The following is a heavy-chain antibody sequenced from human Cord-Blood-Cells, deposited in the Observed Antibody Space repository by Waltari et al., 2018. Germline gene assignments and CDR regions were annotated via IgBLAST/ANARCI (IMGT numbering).Heavy chain of an antibody. Sequence: QVQLVQSGAEVKKPGSSVKVSCKASGGTFSSYAISWVRQAPGQGLGWMGRILPILGIANYAQKFQGRVTITADKSTSTAYMELRSLRSEDTAVYYCAREGYSEYSSSSYWYFDLWGRGTLVTVSS. V-gene: IGHV1-69*09. J-gene: IGHJ2*01. CDR2: ILPILGIA. CDR1: GGTFSSYA. D-gene: IGHD6-6*01. CDR3: AREGYSEYSSSSYWYFDL.